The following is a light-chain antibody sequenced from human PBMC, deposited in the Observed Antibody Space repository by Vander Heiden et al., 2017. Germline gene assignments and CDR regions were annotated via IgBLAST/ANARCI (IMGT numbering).Light chain of an antibody. CDR2: DAS. CDR3: QQRSNWPPFT. J-gene: IGKJ3*01. CDR1: QSVNSY. Sequence: EIVFTHSPATLSLSPGERATLSCRASQSVNSYLAWYQQKPGQAPRLLIYDASNRATGIPARFSGSGSGTDFTLTISSLEPEDFAVYYCQQRSNWPPFTFGHGTKVDIK. V-gene: IGKV3-11*01.